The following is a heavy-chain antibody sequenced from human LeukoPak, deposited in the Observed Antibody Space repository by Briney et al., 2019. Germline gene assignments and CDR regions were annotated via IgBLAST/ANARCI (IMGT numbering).Heavy chain of an antibody. CDR1: GFTFSPYA. Sequence: PGGSLRLSCAASGFTFSPYAMYWVRQAPGKGLEWVAVISYDGTDKYYADFVKGRFTISGDNSKNTLYLQMNSLRAEDTAVYYCARDGPSDSDWYFDLWGRSTLVTVSS. CDR3: ARDGPSDSDWYFDL. CDR2: ISYDGTDK. J-gene: IGHJ2*01. V-gene: IGHV3-30*04. D-gene: IGHD2-21*02.